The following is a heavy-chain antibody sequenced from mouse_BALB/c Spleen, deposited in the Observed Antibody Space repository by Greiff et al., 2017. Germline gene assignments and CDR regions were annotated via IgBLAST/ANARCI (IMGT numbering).Heavy chain of an antibody. V-gene: IGHV5-6-5*01. Sequence: EVQGVESGGGLVKPGGSLKLSCAASGFTFSSYAMSWVRQTPEKRLEWVASISSGGSTYYPDSVKGRFTISRDNARNILYLQMSSLRSEDTAMYYCARDDYDGAWFAYWGQGTLVTVSA. CDR1: GFTFSSYA. D-gene: IGHD2-4*01. J-gene: IGHJ3*01. CDR3: ARDDYDGAWFAY. CDR2: ISSGGST.